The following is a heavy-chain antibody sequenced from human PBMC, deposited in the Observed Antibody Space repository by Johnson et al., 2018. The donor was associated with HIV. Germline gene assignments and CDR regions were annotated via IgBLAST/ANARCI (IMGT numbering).Heavy chain of an antibody. CDR2: ISYDGSNK. V-gene: IGHV3-30*04. CDR1: GFTFSSYA. Sequence: QVQLVESGGGLVQPGRSLRLSCAGSGFTFSSYAMHWVRQAPGKGLEWVAVISYDGSNKYYADSVKGRFTISRDNARNSLYLHMNSLRVEDTAVYYCAREKIRAFDIWGQGTMVTVSS. CDR3: AREKIRAFDI. J-gene: IGHJ3*02.